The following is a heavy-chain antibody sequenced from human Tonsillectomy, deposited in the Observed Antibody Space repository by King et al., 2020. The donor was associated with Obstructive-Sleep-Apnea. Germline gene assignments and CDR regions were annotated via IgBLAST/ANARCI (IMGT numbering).Heavy chain of an antibody. CDR2: IDLDGDIT. CDR1: GFTFDDYT. V-gene: IGHV3-43*01. D-gene: IGHD4/OR15-4a*01. CDR3: AKAPGQEGAQLVA. J-gene: IGHJ5*02. Sequence: VQLVESGGVVVQPGGSLRLSCAASGFTFDDYTMHWVRQGPGKGLEWVSLIDLDGDITYYADSVKGRFTISRDNSKNSLYLQMHSLRIEDTALYYCAKAPGQEGAQLVAWGQGTLVTVSS.